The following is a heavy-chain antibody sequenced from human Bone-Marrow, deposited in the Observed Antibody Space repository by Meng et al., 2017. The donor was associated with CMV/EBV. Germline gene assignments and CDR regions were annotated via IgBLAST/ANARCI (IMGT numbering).Heavy chain of an antibody. CDR1: SSFTSYW. V-gene: IGHV5-10-1*01. J-gene: IGHJ5*02. Sequence: SSFTSYWVSWVRQMPGKGLEWMGRIDPSDSYTNYSPSFQGHVTISADKSISTAYLQWSSLKASDTAMYYCAGGDFWSGHTKANWFDPWGQGTLVTVSS. CDR2: IDPSDSYT. D-gene: IGHD3-3*01. CDR3: AGGDFWSGHTKANWFDP.